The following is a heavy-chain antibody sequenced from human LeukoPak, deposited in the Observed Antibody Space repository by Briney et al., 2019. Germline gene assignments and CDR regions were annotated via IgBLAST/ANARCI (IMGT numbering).Heavy chain of an antibody. D-gene: IGHD6-25*01. CDR2: IYYSGST. Sequence: KSSETLSLTCTLSGGSISSYYWSWIRQPPGKGLEWIGYIYYSGSTKYNPSLNSRVTISVDTSKNQFSLKLSSVTAADAAVYYCARSRGSGGGQELWGQGTLVTVSS. CDR3: ARSRGSGGGQEL. CDR1: GGSISSYY. J-gene: IGHJ4*02. V-gene: IGHV4-59*01.